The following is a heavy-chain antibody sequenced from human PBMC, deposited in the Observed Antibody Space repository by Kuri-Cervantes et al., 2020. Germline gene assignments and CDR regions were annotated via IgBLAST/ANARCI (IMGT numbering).Heavy chain of an antibody. J-gene: IGHJ6*02. Sequence: GGSLRLSCAASGFTFRSYAMSWVRQTPDKGLEWVANIEPDGSKTYYVDSVTGRFTISRDNAKNSLFLQMASLRAEDTAVYYCAKDMGYYYGSGSSRSHYYGMDVWGQGTTVTVSS. V-gene: IGHV3-7*01. CDR2: IEPDGSKT. D-gene: IGHD3-10*01. CDR3: AKDMGYYYGSGSSRSHYYGMDV. CDR1: GFTFRSYA.